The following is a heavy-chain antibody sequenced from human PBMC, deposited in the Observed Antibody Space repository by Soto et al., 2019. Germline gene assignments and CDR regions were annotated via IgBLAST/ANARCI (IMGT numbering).Heavy chain of an antibody. V-gene: IGHV1-8*01. J-gene: IGHJ5*02. D-gene: IGHD6-19*01. CDR3: ARGWAERQQWLVNWFDP. CDR2: MNPNSGNT. CDR1: GYTFTSYD. Sequence: ASVKVSCKASGYTFTSYDINWVRQATGQGLEWMGWMNPNSGNTGYAQKFQGRVTMTRNTSISTAYMELSSLRSEDTAMYYCARGWAERQQWLVNWFDPWGQGTLVTVSS.